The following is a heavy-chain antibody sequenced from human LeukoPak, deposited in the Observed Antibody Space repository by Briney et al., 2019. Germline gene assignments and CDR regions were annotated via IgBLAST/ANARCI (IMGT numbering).Heavy chain of an antibody. CDR3: ARGGLVAGPYYFDY. CDR2: MNPNNGNT. V-gene: IGHV1-8*01. D-gene: IGHD6-19*01. Sequence: RWASVKVSCKASGYTFTSYDINWVRQATGQGLEWMGWMNPNNGNTGYAQKFQGRITMTRDTSMTTAYMELSSLRSEDAAVYYCARGGLVAGPYYFDYWGQGTLVTVSS. CDR1: GYTFTSYD. J-gene: IGHJ4*02.